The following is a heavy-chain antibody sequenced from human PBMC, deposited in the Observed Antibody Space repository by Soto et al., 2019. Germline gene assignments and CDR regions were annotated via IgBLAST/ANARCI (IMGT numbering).Heavy chain of an antibody. V-gene: IGHV3-9*01. Sequence: EVQLVESGGGLVQPGRSLRLSCAASGFTFDDYAMHWVRQAPGKGLEWVSGISWNSGSIGYADSVKGRFTISRDNVKNCLYLQMNSLRAEDTALYYCAKALSITMIVVVPHAFDIWGQGTMVTVSS. CDR1: GFTFDDYA. CDR3: AKALSITMIVVVPHAFDI. J-gene: IGHJ3*02. CDR2: ISWNSGSI. D-gene: IGHD3-22*01.